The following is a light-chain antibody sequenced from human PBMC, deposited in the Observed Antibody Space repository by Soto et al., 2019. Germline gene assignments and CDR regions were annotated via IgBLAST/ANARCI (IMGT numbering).Light chain of an antibody. CDR2: RAS. Sequence: DIQMTQSPSSVSASVGDRVTITCRASQDVSSWLAWYQQKPGKAPNLLIYRASTLHSGVPSRFTGSGSGTDSTLTITNLQPEDFATYHCQQANSVPFTFGPGTTVDIK. CDR1: QDVSSW. J-gene: IGKJ3*01. CDR3: QQANSVPFT. V-gene: IGKV1-12*02.